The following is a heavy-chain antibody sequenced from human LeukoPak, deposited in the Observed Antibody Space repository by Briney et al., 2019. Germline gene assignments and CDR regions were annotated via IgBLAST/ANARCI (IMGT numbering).Heavy chain of an antibody. V-gene: IGHV4-39*07. CDR3: ARSPSDDYDFWSGYYGWFDP. Sequence: SETLSLTCTVSGGSISSSSYYWGWIRQPPGKGLEWIGSIYYSGSTYYNPSLKSRVTISVDTSKNQFSLKLSSVTAADTAVYYCARSPSDDYDFWSGYYGWFDPWGQGTLVTVSS. CDR1: GGSISSSSYY. D-gene: IGHD3-3*01. CDR2: IYYSGST. J-gene: IGHJ5*02.